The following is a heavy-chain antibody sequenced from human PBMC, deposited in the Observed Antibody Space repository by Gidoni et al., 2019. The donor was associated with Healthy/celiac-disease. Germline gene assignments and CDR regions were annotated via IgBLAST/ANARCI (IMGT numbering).Heavy chain of an antibody. Sequence: QVQLQQWGAGLLKPSETLSLTCAVYGGSFSGYYWSGIRQPPGKGLEWIGEINHSGSTNYNPSLQSRVPISVDTSKTQFSLKLSSVTAADTAVYYCARARGSYRQGYYFDYWGQGTLVTVSS. J-gene: IGHJ4*02. V-gene: IGHV4-34*01. D-gene: IGHD3-16*02. CDR1: GGSFSGYY. CDR2: INHSGST. CDR3: ARARGSYRQGYYFDY.